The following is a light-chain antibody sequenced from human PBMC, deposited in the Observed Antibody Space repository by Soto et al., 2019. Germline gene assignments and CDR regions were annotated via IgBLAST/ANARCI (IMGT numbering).Light chain of an antibody. CDR2: KSS. CDR3: QQYNSYS. V-gene: IGKV1-5*03. CDR1: QSISSW. J-gene: IGKJ3*01. Sequence: DIQMTQSPSTLSASVVDRVTITFRASQSISSWLAWYQQKPGKAPKLLIYKSSSLESGFPSRFSGSGSGTEFTLTISSLQPDDFATYYCQQYNSYSFGPGTKVDIK.